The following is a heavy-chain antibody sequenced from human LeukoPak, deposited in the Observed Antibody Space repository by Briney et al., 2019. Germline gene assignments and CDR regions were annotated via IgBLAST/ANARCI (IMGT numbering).Heavy chain of an antibody. CDR1: GYTFTSYG. J-gene: IGHJ4*02. CDR2: ISAYNGNT. D-gene: IGHD5-18*01. V-gene: IGHV1-18*01. Sequence: ASVKVSCKASGYTFTSYGINWVRQAPGQGLEWMGWISAYNGNTNYAQKLRGRVTMTTDTSTSTAYMELRSLRSDDTAVYYCAILGDTAMVIDYWGQGTLVTVSS. CDR3: AILGDTAMVIDY.